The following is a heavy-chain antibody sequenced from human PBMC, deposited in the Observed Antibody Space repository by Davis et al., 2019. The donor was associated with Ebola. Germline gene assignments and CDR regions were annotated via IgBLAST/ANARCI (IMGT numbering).Heavy chain of an antibody. V-gene: IGHV4-59*08. D-gene: IGHD3-10*01. CDR1: GGSISSYY. CDR2: IYYSGST. J-gene: IGHJ5*02. CDR3: ARHYYYGSGAYNWFDP. Sequence: MPSETLSLTCTVSGGSISSYYWSWIRQPPGKGLEWIGYIYYSGSTNYNPSLKSRVTISVDTSKNQFSLKLGSVTAADTAVYYCARHYYYGSGAYNWFDPWGQGTLVTVSS.